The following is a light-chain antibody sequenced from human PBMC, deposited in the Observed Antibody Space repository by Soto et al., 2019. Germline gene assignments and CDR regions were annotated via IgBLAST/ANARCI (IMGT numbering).Light chain of an antibody. CDR2: DVS. J-gene: IGKJ5*01. CDR1: HDISKY. V-gene: IGKV1-33*01. CDR3: QQYNYLIT. Sequence: DIQMTQSPSSLSASVGDRVTITCQASHDISKYLNWYQQKPGKAPKLLIYDVSNLNTGVPPRFSGGASGSEFTFTISSLQPEDVATYFCQQYNYLITFGQGTRLEIK.